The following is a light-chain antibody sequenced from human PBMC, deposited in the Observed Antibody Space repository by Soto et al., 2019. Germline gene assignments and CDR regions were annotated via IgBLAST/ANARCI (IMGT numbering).Light chain of an antibody. J-gene: IGKJ3*01. CDR1: QSVTSN. CDR2: DAS. CDR3: QEYHSPPFT. V-gene: IGKV3-15*01. Sequence: ELVMTQSPATLSVSPGERATLSCRASQSVTSNLAWYQQKPGQAPRLLIYDASTRATGIPARFSGSGSGTEFTLTISSLQSEDVATYYCQEYHSPPFTFGPGTKVDIK.